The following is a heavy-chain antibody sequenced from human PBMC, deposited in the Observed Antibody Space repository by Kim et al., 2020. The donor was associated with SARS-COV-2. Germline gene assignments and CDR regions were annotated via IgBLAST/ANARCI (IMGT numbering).Heavy chain of an antibody. CDR3: AKGSLWGGDY. Sequence: WGSLRLSCAASGFTFSDFSMSWIRQAPGKGLEWLSYISGSGSAIYYADSVKGRFTISRDNAKNSLYLQMDSLRVEDTAVYYCAKGSLWGGDYWGQGTLVTVSS. J-gene: IGHJ4*02. CDR2: ISGSGSAI. D-gene: IGHD3-10*01. CDR1: GFTFSDFS. V-gene: IGHV3-11*01.